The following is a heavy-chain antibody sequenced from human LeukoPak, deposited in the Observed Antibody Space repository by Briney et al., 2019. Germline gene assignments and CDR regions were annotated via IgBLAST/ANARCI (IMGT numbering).Heavy chain of an antibody. J-gene: IGHJ5*02. CDR1: GFTISAFA. D-gene: IGHD4-17*01. V-gene: IGHV3-30*09. Sequence: PGGSLRLPYAASGFTISAFAMHWVRQSPDRGLEWVAVVSYDGSNKHYAAPVRGRFAISRDISKNTIYLQMNSLRPEDTALYPCARPPMSYGDYRGWFDPWGQGALVTVSS. CDR2: VSYDGSNK. CDR3: ARPPMSYGDYRGWFDP.